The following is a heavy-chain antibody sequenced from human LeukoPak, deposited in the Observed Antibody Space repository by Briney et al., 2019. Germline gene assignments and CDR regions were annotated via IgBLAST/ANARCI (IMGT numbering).Heavy chain of an antibody. V-gene: IGHV3-15*01. CDR2: IKSKTDGETT. CDR3: TTGEVPAAADAFDI. D-gene: IGHD2-2*01. Sequence: PGGSLRLSCAASGFTFSNAWMSWVRQAPGKGLEWVGRIKSKTDGETTDYAAPVKGRFTISRDDSKNTLYLQMNSLKTEDTAVYYCTTGEVPAAADAFDIWGQGTMVTVSS. CDR1: GFTFSNAW. J-gene: IGHJ3*02.